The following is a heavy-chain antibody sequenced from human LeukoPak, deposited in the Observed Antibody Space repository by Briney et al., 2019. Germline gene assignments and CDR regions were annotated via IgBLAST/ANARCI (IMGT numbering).Heavy chain of an antibody. J-gene: IGHJ4*02. CDR3: TREEHYCCGCRCYSVSDY. Sequence: RTLRPSSTASGFTSGDFAVSWFGQAAGKERGGVGCMRGKAYGGTTESAASVKGRFTISKDDSTISAYLNMDRLTPQDTALLYCTREEHYCCGCRCYSVSDYWGQGT. D-gene: IGHD2-15*01. CDR2: MRGKAYGGTT. CDR1: GFTSGDFA. V-gene: IGHV3-49*03.